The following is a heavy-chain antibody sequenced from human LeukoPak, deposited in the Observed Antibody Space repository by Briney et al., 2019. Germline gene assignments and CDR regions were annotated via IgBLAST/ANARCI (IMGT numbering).Heavy chain of an antibody. CDR3: ARFLTVTTFDY. Sequence: SGESLKISCQVSGYIFTHYWIGWVRQMPGKGLEWMGRIDPSDSYTNYSPSFQGHVTISADKSISTAYLQWSSLKASDTAMYYCARFLTVTTFDYWGQGTLVTVSS. D-gene: IGHD4-11*01. CDR1: GYIFTHYW. J-gene: IGHJ4*02. CDR2: IDPSDSYT. V-gene: IGHV5-10-1*01.